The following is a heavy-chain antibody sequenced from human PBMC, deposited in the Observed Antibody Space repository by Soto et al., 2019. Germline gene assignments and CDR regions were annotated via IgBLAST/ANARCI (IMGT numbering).Heavy chain of an antibody. CDR3: ARDLGGFMDA. D-gene: IGHD3-16*01. V-gene: IGHV1-18*01. J-gene: IGHJ6*02. CDR1: GNTFPAYG. CDR2: ISAYNGNT. Sequence: ASVKVSCKASGNTFPAYGISWVRQAPGQGLEWMGWISAYNGNTNYAQKFQGRVTMTTDTSTSTAYMELRSLRSDDTAVYYCARDLGGFMDAWGQGTTVTVSS.